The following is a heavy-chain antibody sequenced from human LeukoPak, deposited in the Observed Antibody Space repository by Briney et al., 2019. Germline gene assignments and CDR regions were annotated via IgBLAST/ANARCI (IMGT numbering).Heavy chain of an antibody. D-gene: IGHD2-2*01. V-gene: IGHV1-8*03. CDR2: MNPNSGNT. CDR1: GYTFTSYD. J-gene: IGHJ5*02. CDR3: ARECWDIVVVPAAKGWFDP. Sequence: ASVKVSCKASGYTFTSYDINWVRQATGQGLEWMGWMNPNSGNTGYAQKFQGRVTITRNTSISTAYMELSSLRSEDTAVYYCARECWDIVVVPAAKGWFDPWGQGTLVTVSS.